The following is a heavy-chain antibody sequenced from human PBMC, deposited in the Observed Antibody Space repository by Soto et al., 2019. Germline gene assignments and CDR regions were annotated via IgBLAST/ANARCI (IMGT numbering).Heavy chain of an antibody. V-gene: IGHV3-33*06. CDR2: IWYDGSNK. Sequence: QVQLVESGGGVVQPGRSLRLSCAASGLSFSTYGMHWVRQAPGKGLEWVAAIWYDGSNKYYADSVKGRFTISRDNSNNTLFLQMNSLRAEDTAVYYCAKASTYPLDGVDVWGQGTTVTVSS. CDR1: GLSFSTYG. D-gene: IGHD3-16*01. J-gene: IGHJ6*02. CDR3: AKASTYPLDGVDV.